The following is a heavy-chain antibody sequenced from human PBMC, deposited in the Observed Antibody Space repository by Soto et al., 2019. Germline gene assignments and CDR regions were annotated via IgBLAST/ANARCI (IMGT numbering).Heavy chain of an antibody. V-gene: IGHV1-46*01. Sequence: ASVKVSCKASGYTFTSYYMHWVRQAPGQGLEWMGIINPSGGSTSYAQKFQGRVTMTRDTSTSTVYMELSSLRSEDTAVYYCARGPYIAAAGPSFDYWGQGTLVTVSS. CDR1: GYTFTSYY. D-gene: IGHD6-13*01. CDR3: ARGPYIAAAGPSFDY. J-gene: IGHJ4*02. CDR2: INPSGGST.